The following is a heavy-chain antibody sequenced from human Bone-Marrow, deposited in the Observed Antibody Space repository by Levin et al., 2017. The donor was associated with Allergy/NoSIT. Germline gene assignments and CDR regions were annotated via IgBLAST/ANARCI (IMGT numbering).Heavy chain of an antibody. CDR3: TRPYSGYCSGGSCYPLTFDY. CDR1: GFTFGDYA. Sequence: GGSLRLSCTASGFTFGDYAMSWFRQAPGKGLEWVGFIRSKAYGGTTEYAASVKGRFTISRDDSKSIAYLQMNSLKTEDTAVYYCTRPYSGYCSGGSCYPLTFDYWGQGTLVTVSS. J-gene: IGHJ4*02. V-gene: IGHV3-49*03. CDR2: IRSKAYGGTT. D-gene: IGHD2-15*01.